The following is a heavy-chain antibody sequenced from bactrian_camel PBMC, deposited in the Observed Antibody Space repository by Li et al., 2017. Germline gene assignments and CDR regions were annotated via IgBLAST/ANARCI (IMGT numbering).Heavy chain of an antibody. CDR1: EDLGRDYC. D-gene: IGHD2*01. CDR3: AARGPYCYTKLSVRDFTY. Sequence: HVQLVESGGGSVQPGGSLRLSCVASEDLGRDYCMGWFRQAPEKKREGVARIATGSGNTYYADSVKGRFTISQDNAKNTVYLQMNSLKPEDTAMYYCAARGPYCYTKLSVRDFTYWGKGTQVTVS. CDR2: IATGSGNT. V-gene: IGHV3S54*01. J-gene: IGHJ6*01.